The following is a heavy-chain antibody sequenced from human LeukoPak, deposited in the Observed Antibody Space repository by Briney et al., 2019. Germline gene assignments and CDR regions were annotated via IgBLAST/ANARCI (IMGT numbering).Heavy chain of an antibody. V-gene: IGHV3-23*01. J-gene: IGHJ4*02. CDR3: ARGPYYDSNGDRSPFDY. CDR2: ISGSGGST. Sequence: GGSLRLSCAASGFTFSSYGMSWVRQAPGKGLEWVSAISGSGGSTYYADSVKGRFTISRDNAKNSLYLQMNSLRAEDTAVYYCARGPYYDSNGDRSPFDYWGQGPLVTVSS. D-gene: IGHD3-22*01. CDR1: GFTFSSYG.